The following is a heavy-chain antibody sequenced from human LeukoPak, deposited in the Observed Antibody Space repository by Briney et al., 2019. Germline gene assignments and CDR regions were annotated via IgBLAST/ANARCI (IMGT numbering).Heavy chain of an antibody. CDR3: ARGGGRVGELSLSGHYYYMDV. D-gene: IGHD3-16*02. Sequence: GGSLRLSCAASGFTFSSYSMNWVRQAPGKGLEWVSSISSSSSYIYYADSVKGRFTISRDNAKNSLYLQMNSLRAEDTAVYYCARGGGRVGELSLSGHYYYMDVWGKGTTVTVSS. CDR1: GFTFSSYS. V-gene: IGHV3-21*01. J-gene: IGHJ6*03. CDR2: ISSSSSYI.